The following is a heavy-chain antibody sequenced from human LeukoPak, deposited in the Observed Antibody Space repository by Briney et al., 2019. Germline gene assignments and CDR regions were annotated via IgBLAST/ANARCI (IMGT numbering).Heavy chain of an antibody. J-gene: IGHJ6*03. CDR3: AKDPLLRGCYFYYMDV. CDR2: ISHDGSNK. Sequence: GGSLRLSCAASGFTFSSYAMHWVRQAPGKGLEWVAVISHDGSNKYYADSVKGRFRISTDNSKNTVYLQMYSLRAEDTAVYYCAKDPLLRGCYFYYMDVWGKGTTVTISS. D-gene: IGHD3-3*01. CDR1: GFTFSSYA. V-gene: IGHV3-30*04.